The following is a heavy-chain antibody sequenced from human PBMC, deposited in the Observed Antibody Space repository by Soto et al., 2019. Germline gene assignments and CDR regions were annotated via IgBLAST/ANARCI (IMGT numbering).Heavy chain of an antibody. D-gene: IGHD1-7*01. Sequence: SETLSLTCAVSGGSISSGGYSWSWIRQPPGKGLEWIGYIYHSGSTYYNPSLKSRVTISMDTSKNHFAMRLSSVTAADTAVYYCARRYGTTFDYWGQGTPVTVSS. CDR3: ARRYGTTFDY. V-gene: IGHV4-30-2*02. J-gene: IGHJ4*02. CDR1: GGSISSGGYS. CDR2: IYHSGST.